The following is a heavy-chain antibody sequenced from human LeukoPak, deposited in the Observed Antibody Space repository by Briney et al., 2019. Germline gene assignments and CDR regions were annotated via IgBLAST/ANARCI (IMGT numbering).Heavy chain of an antibody. CDR1: GFTLSSCG. CDR2: ISFDGNNK. Sequence: GTSLRLCCVASGFTLSSCGMHWVRHAPGMGLEWVAVISFDGNNKYYADSVKGRFTISRDNSRNTVYLQMNSLRPEDTAVYYCARDTGWTAAVATTHFNYWGQGTLVTVSS. V-gene: IGHV3-30*03. J-gene: IGHJ4*02. D-gene: IGHD5-12*01. CDR3: ARDTGWTAAVATTHFNY.